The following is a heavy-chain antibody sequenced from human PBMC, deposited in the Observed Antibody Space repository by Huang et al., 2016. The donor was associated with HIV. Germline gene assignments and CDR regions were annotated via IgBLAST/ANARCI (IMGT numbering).Heavy chain of an antibody. CDR2: ISYDGSNQ. V-gene: IGHV3-30*04. J-gene: IGHJ4*02. CDR1: GVTFSDYA. D-gene: IGHD3-10*01. Sequence: QERLVESGGGLVQPGRSLRLSCSASGVTFSDYAMHWGREGPGKGLEWVAGISYDGSNQHYVDSVKGGFTISRDNSKKMLYLQMNSLRMGDTAVYYCARGSAGVLWFGEMWGQGTLVTVSS. CDR3: ARGSAGVLWFGEM.